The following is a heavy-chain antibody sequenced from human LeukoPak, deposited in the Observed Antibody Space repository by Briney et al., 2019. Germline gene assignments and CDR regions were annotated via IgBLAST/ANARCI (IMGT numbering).Heavy chain of an antibody. CDR1: GFTFGSYS. V-gene: IGHV3-21*01. CDR3: ARRVFGSGWSL. J-gene: IGHJ4*02. D-gene: IGHD6-19*01. CDR2: ISSSSSYI. Sequence: GGSLRLSCAASGFTFGSYSMNWVRQAPGKGLEWVSSISSSSSYIYYADSVKGRFTISRDNAKNSLYLQMNSLRAEDTAVYYCARRVFGSGWSLWGQGTLVTVSS.